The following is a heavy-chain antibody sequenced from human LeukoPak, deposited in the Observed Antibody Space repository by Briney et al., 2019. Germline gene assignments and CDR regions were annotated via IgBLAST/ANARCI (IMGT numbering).Heavy chain of an antibody. Sequence: GGSLRLSCAASGFTFSSYAMHWVRQAPGKGLEWVAVISYDGSNRYYADSVKGRFTISRDNSKNTLYLQMNSLRAEDTAVYYCAGDCSSTSCPGGFYDYWGQGTLVTVSS. CDR2: ISYDGSNR. V-gene: IGHV3-30-3*01. CDR1: GFTFSSYA. CDR3: AGDCSSTSCPGGFYDY. J-gene: IGHJ4*02. D-gene: IGHD2-2*01.